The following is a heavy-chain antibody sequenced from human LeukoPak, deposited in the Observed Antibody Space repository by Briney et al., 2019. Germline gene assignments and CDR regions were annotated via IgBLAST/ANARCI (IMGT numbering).Heavy chain of an antibody. Sequence: PGGSLRLSCAASGFTFSSYSMNWVRQAPGKGLEWVSSISSSSSYIYYADSVKGRFTISRDNAKNSLYLQMNSLRAEDTAVYYCAREATVTTGSPGGYWGQGTLVTVSS. D-gene: IGHD4-17*01. J-gene: IGHJ4*02. CDR1: GFTFSSYS. V-gene: IGHV3-21*01. CDR3: AREATVTTGSPGGY. CDR2: ISSSSSYI.